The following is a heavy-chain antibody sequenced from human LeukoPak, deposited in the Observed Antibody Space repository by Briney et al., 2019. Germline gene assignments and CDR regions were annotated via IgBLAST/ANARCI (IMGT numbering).Heavy chain of an antibody. D-gene: IGHD3-3*01. CDR2: IRYDGSNK. Sequence: GGSLRLSCAASGFTFSTSWMHWVRQTPGKGLEWVAFIRYDGSNKYYADSVKGRFTISRDNSKNTLYLQMNSLRAEDTAVYYCAKAPTYYDFWSGSEYYFDYWGQGTLVTVSS. CDR1: GFTFSTSW. CDR3: AKAPTYYDFWSGSEYYFDY. V-gene: IGHV3-30*02. J-gene: IGHJ4*02.